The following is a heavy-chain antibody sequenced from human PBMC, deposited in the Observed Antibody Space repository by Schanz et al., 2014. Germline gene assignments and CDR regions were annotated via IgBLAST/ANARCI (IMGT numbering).Heavy chain of an antibody. CDR2: IDPRGAST. V-gene: IGHV1-46*02. CDR1: GKRYF. Sequence: QLQLVQSGAEVKKPGASVKISCGTFGKRYFIHWVRQAPGQGLEWMGRIDPRGASTTYAQKFQGRVTMTRDTSTSTVYMELSSLRSEDTAVYYCARDRVYSYGLPADYWGQGTLVTVSS. D-gene: IGHD5-18*01. CDR3: ARDRVYSYGLPADY. J-gene: IGHJ4*02.